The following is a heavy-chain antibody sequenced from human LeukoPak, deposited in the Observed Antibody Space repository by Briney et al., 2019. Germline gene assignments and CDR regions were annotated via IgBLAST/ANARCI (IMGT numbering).Heavy chain of an antibody. CDR1: GYTFTSDD. CDR2: MNPNSRNT. V-gene: IGHV1-8*01. D-gene: IGHD2-2*02. Sequence: ASVKVSCKASGYTFTSDDINWVRQATGQGLEWMGWMNPNSRNTGYAQKFQGRVAMTRNTSISTAYMELSSLRSEDTAVYYSARAGYCSSTSCYTFDVWGEGTTVTVSS. CDR3: ARAGYCSSTSCYTFDV. J-gene: IGHJ6*04.